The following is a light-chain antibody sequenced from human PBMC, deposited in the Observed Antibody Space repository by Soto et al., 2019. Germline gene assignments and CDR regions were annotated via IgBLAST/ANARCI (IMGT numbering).Light chain of an antibody. CDR3: QVWDAGSHHVV. J-gene: IGLJ2*01. CDR1: NIGTKS. V-gene: IGLV3-21*04. CDR2: NDI. Sequence: SYELTQPPSVSVAPGQTARISCGGNNIGTKSVHWYQQKPGQAPVLIIYNDIDRPSGIPERFSGFNSGNTATLTVSRVEAGDEADYYCQVWDAGSHHVVFGGGTKVTVL.